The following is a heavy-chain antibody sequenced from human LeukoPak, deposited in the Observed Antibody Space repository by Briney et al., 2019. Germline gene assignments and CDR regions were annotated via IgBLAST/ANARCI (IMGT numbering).Heavy chain of an antibody. J-gene: IGHJ4*02. CDR1: GYTFTSYY. CDR3: ARLGAAAVDY. Sequence: ASVKVSCKASGYTFTSYYMHWVRQAPGQGLEGMGIINPSGGSTSYAQKFQGRVTMTRDRSTSTVYMELSSLRFEDTAVYYCARLGAAAVDYWGQGTLVTVSS. V-gene: IGHV1-46*01. CDR2: INPSGGST. D-gene: IGHD6-13*01.